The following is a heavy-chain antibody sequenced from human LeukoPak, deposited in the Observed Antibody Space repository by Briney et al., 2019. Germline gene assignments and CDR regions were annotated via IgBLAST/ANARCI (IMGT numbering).Heavy chain of an antibody. CDR1: GGSVSSGSYY. CDR3: ARGGGSGWLDAFDI. V-gene: IGHV4-61*01. CDR2: IYYSGST. D-gene: IGHD6-19*01. J-gene: IGHJ3*02. Sequence: SETLSLTCTVSGGSVSSGSYYWSWIRHPPWKGLEWIGHIYYSGSTNYNPSLKSRVTISVDTSKNQFSLKLSSVTAADTAVYYCARGGGSGWLDAFDIWGQGTMVTVSS.